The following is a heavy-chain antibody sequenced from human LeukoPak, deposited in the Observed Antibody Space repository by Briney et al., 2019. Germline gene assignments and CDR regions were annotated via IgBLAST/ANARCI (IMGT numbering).Heavy chain of an antibody. CDR2: ISYDGRNK. Sequence: GGSLRLSCAVSGFIFSNVGMHWVRQAQGKGLEWVAVISYDGRNKYYADSVKGRFTISRDNSKNTLYLQMNSLRAEDTAVYHCAKEKLWFGELLLSMDVWGQGTTVTVPS. CDR3: AKEKLWFGELLLSMDV. V-gene: IGHV3-30*18. D-gene: IGHD3-10*01. CDR1: GFIFSNVG. J-gene: IGHJ6*02.